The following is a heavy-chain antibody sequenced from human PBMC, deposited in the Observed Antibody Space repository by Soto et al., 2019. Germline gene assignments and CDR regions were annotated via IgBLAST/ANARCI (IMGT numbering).Heavy chain of an antibody. D-gene: IGHD6-19*01. CDR3: ARDPMGKAVAGAPRYGMDA. CDR2: IIPIYGTA. CDR1: GGTFSSYA. J-gene: IGHJ6*02. Sequence: SVKVSCKASGGTFSSYAISWVRQAPGQGLEWMGGIIPIYGTANYAQKFQGRVTITADESTSTAYMELSSLRSEDTAVYYCARDPMGKAVAGAPRYGMDAWGQGTTVTVS. V-gene: IGHV1-69*13.